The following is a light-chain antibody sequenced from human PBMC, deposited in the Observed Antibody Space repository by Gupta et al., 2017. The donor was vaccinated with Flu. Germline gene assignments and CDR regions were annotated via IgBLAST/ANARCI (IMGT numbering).Light chain of an antibody. CDR1: QSITSY. CDR3: QQSDNTPPWT. CDR2: AAS. Sequence: DIQMTQSPSSLSASVGDRVTITCRASQSITSYLNWYQQKPGKAPSLLIYAASSLQSGVPSRFSGSGSGTDFTLTISSLQPEDFATYYCQQSDNTPPWTFGQGTKVEIK. J-gene: IGKJ1*01. V-gene: IGKV1-39*01.